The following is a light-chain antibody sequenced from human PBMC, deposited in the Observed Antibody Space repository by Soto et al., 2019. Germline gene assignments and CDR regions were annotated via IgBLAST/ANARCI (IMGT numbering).Light chain of an antibody. Sequence: EIVFTQSPGTLSLSPGDRATLSCRASQSVTNNYLAWFQQKPGQAPRLLMYGASSRATGIPDRFSGSGSGTDFTLTITRLEPEDFAVCYCQQYASSPWTFGQGTKVDIK. CDR3: QQYASSPWT. CDR2: GAS. CDR1: QSVTNNY. V-gene: IGKV3-20*01. J-gene: IGKJ1*01.